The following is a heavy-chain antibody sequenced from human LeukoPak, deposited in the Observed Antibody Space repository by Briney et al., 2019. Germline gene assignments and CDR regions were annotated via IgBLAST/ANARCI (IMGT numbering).Heavy chain of an antibody. D-gene: IGHD3-22*01. CDR2: INPNSGGT. CDR1: GYTFTGYY. J-gene: IGHJ3*02. Sequence: ASVKVSCKASGYTFTGYYMHWVRQAPGQGLEWMGWINPNSGGTNYAQKLQGRVTMTTDTSTSTAYMELRSLRSDDTAVYYCARETGHYYDSRGAFDIWGQGTMVTVSS. V-gene: IGHV1-2*02. CDR3: ARETGHYYDSRGAFDI.